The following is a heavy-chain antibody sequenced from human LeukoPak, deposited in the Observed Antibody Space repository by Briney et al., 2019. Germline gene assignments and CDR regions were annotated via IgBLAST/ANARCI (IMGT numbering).Heavy chain of an antibody. J-gene: IGHJ6*03. CDR3: ARPGRDCRGGSCYYDHFYYMDV. CDR2: IYYSGST. Sequence: PSETLSLTCTISGGSINSNTYYWGWIRQPPGKGLEWIGHIYYSGSTSYHPSFKSRVTISVDTSKNQFSLKLSSVSAADTAVYYCARPGRDCRGGSCYYDHFYYMDVWGRGTTITVSS. V-gene: IGHV4-39*01. D-gene: IGHD2-15*01. CDR1: GGSINSNTYY.